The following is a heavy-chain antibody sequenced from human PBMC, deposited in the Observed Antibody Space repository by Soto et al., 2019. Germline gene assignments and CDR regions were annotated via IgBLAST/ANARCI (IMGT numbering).Heavy chain of an antibody. CDR2: ITGSGAIT. J-gene: IGHJ6*02. CDR3: ARDVWETTSMYYGLDV. Sequence: GGSLRLSCAASGFTFSSDAMSWVRLAPGKGLEWVSGITGSGAITYYTDSVKGRFTISRDNSKNTLYLQMHSLRAEDTAVYYCARDVWETTSMYYGLDVWGLGTTVTVS. V-gene: IGHV3-23*01. D-gene: IGHD1-26*01. CDR1: GFTFSSDA.